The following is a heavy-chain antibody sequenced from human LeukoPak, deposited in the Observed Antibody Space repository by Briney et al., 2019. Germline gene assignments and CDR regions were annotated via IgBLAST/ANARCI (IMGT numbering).Heavy chain of an antibody. Sequence: ASVKVSCKASAYTFSNYTINWVRLAPGQGLEWMGWIDTNTGNPTYAQGFAGRFVFSLDTSVTMTYLQISSLKAEGTAVYYCTRGRDTTGYFVYWGQGTLVTVSS. V-gene: IGHV7-4-1*04. J-gene: IGHJ4*02. CDR1: AYTFSNYT. D-gene: IGHD3-22*01. CDR3: TRGRDTTGYFVY. CDR2: IDTNTGNP.